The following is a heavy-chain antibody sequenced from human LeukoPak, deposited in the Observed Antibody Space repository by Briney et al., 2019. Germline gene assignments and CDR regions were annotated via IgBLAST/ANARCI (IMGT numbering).Heavy chain of an antibody. V-gene: IGHV3-23*01. J-gene: IGHJ4*02. CDR1: GFTFSSYA. CDR3: ARDSSSWYYDY. Sequence: GGSLRLSCTASGFTFSSYAMSWVRQAPGKGLEWVSSIGVNVANTFYADSVKGRFTISRDNAKNTLHLQMNSLRAEDTAVYYCARDSSSWYYDYWGQGTLVTVSS. CDR2: IGVNVANT. D-gene: IGHD6-13*01.